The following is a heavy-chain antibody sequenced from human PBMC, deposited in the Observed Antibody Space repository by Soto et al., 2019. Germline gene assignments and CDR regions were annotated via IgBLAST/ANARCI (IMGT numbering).Heavy chain of an antibody. V-gene: IGHV3-53*01. CDR1: GFTVSSNY. CDR2: IYSGGST. CDR3: ARARGDYFGY. Sequence: SGGSLRLSCAASGFTVSSNYMSWVRQAPGKGLEWVSVIYSGGSTYYADSVKGRFTISRDNSKNTLYLQMSSLRAEDTAVYYCARARGDYFGYWGQGTLVTVSS. J-gene: IGHJ4*02. D-gene: IGHD4-17*01.